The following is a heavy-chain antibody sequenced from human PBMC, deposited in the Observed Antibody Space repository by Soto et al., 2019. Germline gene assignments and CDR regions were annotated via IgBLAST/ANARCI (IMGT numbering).Heavy chain of an antibody. CDR1: GGSISSGDYY. CDR3: ALYSWDYYGVDV. CDR2: IYYSGST. D-gene: IGHD3-16*01. Sequence: PSETLSLTCTVSGGSISSGDYYWSWIRQPPGKGLEWIGYIYYSGSTNYNPSLKSRATISVDTSKNQFSLRLSSVTAADTAVYYCALYSWDYYGVDVWGQGTTVTASS. J-gene: IGHJ6*02. V-gene: IGHV4-30-4*01.